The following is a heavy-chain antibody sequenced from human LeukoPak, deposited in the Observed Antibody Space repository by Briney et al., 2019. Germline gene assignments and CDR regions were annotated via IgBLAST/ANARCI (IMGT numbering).Heavy chain of an antibody. J-gene: IGHJ6*03. Sequence: GGSLRLSCAASGFTFDDYGVSWVRQAPGKGLEWVSGINWNGGSTGYADSVKGRFTISRDNAKNSLYLQMNSLRAEDTALYYCARGLPIYYYYYMDVWGKGTTVTVSS. CDR3: ARGLPIYYYYYMDV. CDR1: GFTFDDYG. CDR2: INWNGGST. D-gene: IGHD2-2*01. V-gene: IGHV3-20*04.